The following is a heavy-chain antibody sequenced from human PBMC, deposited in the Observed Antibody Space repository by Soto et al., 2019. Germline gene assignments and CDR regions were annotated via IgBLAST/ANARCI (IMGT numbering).Heavy chain of an antibody. Sequence: QVQLVQSGAEVKMPGASVKVSCKASGYSFASYAIHWVRQAPGQGLEWMGWINAGSDNTKYSQKFQGRVTITRDQAASTGYMGLNSVRSEDTAVYYCARVLGATAYSDYWGQGTLVTVSS. V-gene: IGHV1-3*01. CDR2: INAGSDNT. D-gene: IGHD1-26*01. J-gene: IGHJ4*02. CDR1: GYSFASYA. CDR3: ARVLGATAYSDY.